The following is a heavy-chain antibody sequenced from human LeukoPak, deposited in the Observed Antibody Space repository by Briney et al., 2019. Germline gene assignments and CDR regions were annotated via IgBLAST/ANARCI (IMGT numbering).Heavy chain of an antibody. CDR2: IRSTANGYAT. Sequence: GGSLRLSCAASGLTFSGSALHWVRQASGKGLEWVGRIRSTANGYATAYAASVKGRFTISRDDSKNTAYLQMDSLKTEDTAVYYCTGNYYGSGGYADFDYWGQGTLVTVSS. CDR1: GLTFSGSA. D-gene: IGHD3-10*01. J-gene: IGHJ4*02. V-gene: IGHV3-73*01. CDR3: TGNYYGSGGYADFDY.